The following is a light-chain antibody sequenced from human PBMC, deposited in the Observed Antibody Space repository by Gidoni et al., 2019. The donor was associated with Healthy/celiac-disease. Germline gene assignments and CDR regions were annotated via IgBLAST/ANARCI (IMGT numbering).Light chain of an antibody. CDR3: QQYNNWPPYT. CDR2: GAS. V-gene: IGKV3-15*01. CDR1: QSVSSN. J-gene: IGKJ2*01. Sequence: EIVMTQSPATLSVSPGARATLSCRASQSVSSNLAWYQQKPGPAPRLLIYGASTRATVIPARFSGSGSGTEFTLTISSLQSEDFAVYYCQQYNNWPPYTFGQGTKLEIK.